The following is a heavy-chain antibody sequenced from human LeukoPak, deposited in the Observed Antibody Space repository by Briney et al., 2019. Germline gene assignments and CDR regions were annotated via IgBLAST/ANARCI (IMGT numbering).Heavy chain of an antibody. CDR3: VKDRGGSPFYGMDV. CDR2: ISGSGGAGT. D-gene: IGHD1-26*01. J-gene: IGHJ6*02. CDR1: GFTFSSYA. Sequence: GGSLRLSCAGSGFTFSSYAMSWVRQAPGKGLEWVSTISGSGGAGTYYADSVKGRFTVSRDNSRNALYLPMNSLRAEDTAVYYCVKDRGGSPFYGMDVWGQGTTVTVSS. V-gene: IGHV3-23*01.